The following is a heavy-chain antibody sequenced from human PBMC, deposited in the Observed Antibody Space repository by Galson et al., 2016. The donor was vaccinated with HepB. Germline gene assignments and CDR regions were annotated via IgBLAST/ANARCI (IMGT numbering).Heavy chain of an antibody. CDR3: ARDAGRIAAACGKRGFDS. D-gene: IGHD6-13*01. CDR1: GFTFSDYY. CDR2: ITTSSTNT. J-gene: IGHJ4*02. Sequence: SLRLSCAASGFTFSDYYMNWIRQAPGKGLEWISYITTSSTNTNYADSVKGRFTISRDNAKNSLYLQMNGLRAEDTAVYYCARDAGRIAAACGKRGFDSWGQGTLVTVSA. V-gene: IGHV3-11*06.